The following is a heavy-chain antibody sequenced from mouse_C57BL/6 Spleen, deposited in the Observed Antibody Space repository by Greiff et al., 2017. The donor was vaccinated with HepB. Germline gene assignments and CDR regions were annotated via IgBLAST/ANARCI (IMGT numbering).Heavy chain of an antibody. D-gene: IGHD1-1*01. Sequence: VQLQESDAELVKPGASVKISCKVSGYTFTDHTIHWMKQRPEQGLEWIGYIYPRDGSTKYNEKFKGKATLTADKASSTAYMQLNSLTSEDSAVYFWAREKPYYGSSYGYFDYWGQGTTLTVSS. V-gene: IGHV1-78*01. CDR2: IYPRDGST. J-gene: IGHJ2*01. CDR3: AREKPYYGSSYGYFDY. CDR1: GYTFTDHT.